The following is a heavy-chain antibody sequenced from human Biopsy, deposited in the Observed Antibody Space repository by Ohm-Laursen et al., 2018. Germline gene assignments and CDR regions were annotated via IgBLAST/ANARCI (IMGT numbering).Heavy chain of an antibody. D-gene: IGHD5-12*01. CDR2: IYYDGIT. V-gene: IGHV4-38-2*01. CDR3: ARVAGGYAYYYGMDV. J-gene: IGHJ6*02. CDR1: GYSVTNDYY. Sequence: SDTLSLTCAVSGYSVTNDYYWGWIRQPPGEGLEWIGNIYYDGITYYNPSLKSRVAMSVDTSKNQFSLRLTSVTAADTAVYYCARVAGGYAYYYGMDVWGQGTTVMVSS.